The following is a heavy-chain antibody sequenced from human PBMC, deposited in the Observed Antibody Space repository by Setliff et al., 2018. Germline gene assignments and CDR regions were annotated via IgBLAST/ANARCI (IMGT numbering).Heavy chain of an antibody. J-gene: IGHJ3*01. CDR1: GFTFSTYA. Sequence: GGSLRLSCAASGFTFSTYAMSWVRQAPGKGLEWIAYISSRSNTIYYADSVKGRFTISRDNAKNSLYLQMNSLGAEDTALYYCARAHRYFSDTSGYFYDQGRSAFDVWGQGTMVTVSS. V-gene: IGHV3-48*04. CDR3: ARAHRYFSDTSGYFYDQGRSAFDV. D-gene: IGHD3-22*01. CDR2: ISSRSNTI.